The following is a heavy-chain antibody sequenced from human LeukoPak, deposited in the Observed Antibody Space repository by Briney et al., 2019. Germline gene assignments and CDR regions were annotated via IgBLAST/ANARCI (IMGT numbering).Heavy chain of an antibody. CDR2: IKQDGSEK. CDR1: GLTLSNYW. V-gene: IGHV3-7*03. D-gene: IGHD2-15*01. J-gene: IGHJ4*02. CDR3: TRDLNSGGSC. Sequence: GSLRLSCTASGLTLSNYWMIWVRQAPGKGLQWVAKIKQDGSEKYYVDSVKGRFTISRDNAENSLYLQMNSLRAEDTAVYYCTRDLNSGGSCWGQGTLVTVSS.